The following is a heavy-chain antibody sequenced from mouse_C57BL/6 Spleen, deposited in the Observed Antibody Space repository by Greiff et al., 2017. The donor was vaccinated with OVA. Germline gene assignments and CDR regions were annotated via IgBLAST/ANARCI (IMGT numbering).Heavy chain of an antibody. CDR1: GYTFTSYW. CDR2: IPPNSGST. CDR3: ASPIYYYGSSPYYYAMDY. Sequence: VQLQQPGAELVKPGASVKLSCKASGYTFTSYWMHWVKQRPGQGLEWIGMIPPNSGSTNYNEKFKSKATLTVDKSSSTAYMQLSSLTSEDSAVYYCASPIYYYGSSPYYYAMDYWGQGTSVTVSS. D-gene: IGHD1-1*01. J-gene: IGHJ4*01. V-gene: IGHV1-64*01.